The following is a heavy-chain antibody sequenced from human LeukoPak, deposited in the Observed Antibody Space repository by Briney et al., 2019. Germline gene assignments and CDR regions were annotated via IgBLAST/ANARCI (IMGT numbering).Heavy chain of an antibody. Sequence: SETLSLTCTVSGGSISSYYWSWIRQPPGKGLEWIGYIYYSGSTNYNPSLKSRVTISVDTSKNQFSLKLSSVTAADTAVYYCARGHSIEPYYYYYYMDVWGKGTTVTVS. D-gene: IGHD4-11*01. J-gene: IGHJ6*03. CDR3: ARGHSIEPYYYYYYMDV. V-gene: IGHV4-59*01. CDR1: GGSISSYY. CDR2: IYYSGST.